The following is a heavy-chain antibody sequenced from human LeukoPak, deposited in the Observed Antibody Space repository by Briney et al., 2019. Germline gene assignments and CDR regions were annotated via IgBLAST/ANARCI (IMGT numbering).Heavy chain of an antibody. CDR2: IYRTEST. Sequence: SDTLSLTCDLSGYSLGPKYFWDWIRQPPGKGLEWIGRIYRTESTSYNPSLQSRVTISVDTSKYQFSLKLRSVAAADTAIYYCARYDSRGSGPTQLDHWGQGTLVTVSS. D-gene: IGHD3-3*01. J-gene: IGHJ4*02. CDR3: ARYDSRGSGPTQLDH. CDR1: GYSLGPKYF. V-gene: IGHV4-38-2*01.